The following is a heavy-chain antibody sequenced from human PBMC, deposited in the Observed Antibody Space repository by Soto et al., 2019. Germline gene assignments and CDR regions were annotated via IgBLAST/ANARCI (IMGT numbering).Heavy chain of an antibody. D-gene: IGHD3-9*01. Sequence: SETLSLTCTVSGGSISSSSYYWGWIRQPPGKGLEWIGSIYYSGSTYYNPSLKSRVTISVDTSKNQFSLKLSSVTAADTAVYYCARGSGDILIGYYRDYWGQGTLVTVSS. CDR2: IYYSGST. J-gene: IGHJ4*02. CDR1: GGSISSSSYY. V-gene: IGHV4-39*01. CDR3: ARGSGDILIGYYRDY.